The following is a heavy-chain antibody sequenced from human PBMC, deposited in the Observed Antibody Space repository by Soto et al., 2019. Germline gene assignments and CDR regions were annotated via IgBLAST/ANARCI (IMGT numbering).Heavy chain of an antibody. J-gene: IGHJ4*02. Sequence: GGSLRLSCAASGFTFSSYGMHWVRQAPGKGLEWVAVISYDGSNKYYADSVKGRFTISRDNSKNTLYLQMNSLRAEDTAVYYCAKHPAKGYCSSTSCYWWDYWGQGTLLTVSS. CDR3: AKHPAKGYCSSTSCYWWDY. V-gene: IGHV3-30*18. D-gene: IGHD2-2*01. CDR1: GFTFSSYG. CDR2: ISYDGSNK.